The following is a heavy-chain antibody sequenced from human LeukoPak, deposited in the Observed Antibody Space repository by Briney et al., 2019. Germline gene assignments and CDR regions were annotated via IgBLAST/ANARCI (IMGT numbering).Heavy chain of an antibody. V-gene: IGHV1-3*04. CDR1: EYTFTKYA. CDR3: ARDHSNYYYGMDV. CDR2: INTGNGNT. Sequence: GVSVKVSCKASEYTFTKYAMHWVRQAPGQRPEWMGWINTGNGNTKYSQKFQGRVTITRDTSASTAYMELSSLRSEDTAVYYCARDHSNYYYGMDVWGQGTTVTVFS. J-gene: IGHJ6*02. D-gene: IGHD4-11*01.